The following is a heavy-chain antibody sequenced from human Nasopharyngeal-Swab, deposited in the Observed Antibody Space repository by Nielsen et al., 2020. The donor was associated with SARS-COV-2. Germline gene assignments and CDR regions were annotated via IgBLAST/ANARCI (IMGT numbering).Heavy chain of an antibody. J-gene: IGHJ5*02. D-gene: IGHD3-3*01. CDR2: MYYSGNT. Sequence: PGKGLEWIGYMYYSGNTNYNPSLKSRVTISVDTSKNQFSLKLTSVTAADTAVYYCAREIYDGHHDPWGQGTLVTVSS. V-gene: IGHV4-59*13. CDR3: AREIYDGHHDP.